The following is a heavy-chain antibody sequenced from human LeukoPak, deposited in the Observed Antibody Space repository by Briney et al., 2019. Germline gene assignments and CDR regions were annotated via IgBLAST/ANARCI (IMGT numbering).Heavy chain of an antibody. CDR2: IIPIFGTA. D-gene: IGHD2-2*01. CDR3: ARVGCSSTSCLYYFDY. J-gene: IGHJ4*02. CDR1: GGTFSSYA. Sequence: ASVKVSCKASGGTFSSYAISWVRQAPGQGLEWMGGIIPIFGTANYAQKFQGRVTITTDESTSTAYMELSSLRSEDTAVYYCARVGCSSTSCLYYFDYWGQGTLVTDSS. V-gene: IGHV1-69*05.